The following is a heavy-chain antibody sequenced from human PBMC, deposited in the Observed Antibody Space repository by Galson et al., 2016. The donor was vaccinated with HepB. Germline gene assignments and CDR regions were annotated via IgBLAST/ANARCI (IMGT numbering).Heavy chain of an antibody. J-gene: IGHJ4*02. CDR2: IKNRAEGGTT. CDR1: GFTFSHAW. CDR3: TTELPAIGGQGFDF. D-gene: IGHD2-15*01. Sequence: SLRLSGAASGFTFSHAWMSWVRQAPGKGLEWVGHIKNRAEGGTTDYAAPVKGRFYISRDDSEDTLYRQLNSLKTEDTAMYYCTTELPAIGGQGFDFWGQGILVTVSS. V-gene: IGHV3-15*01.